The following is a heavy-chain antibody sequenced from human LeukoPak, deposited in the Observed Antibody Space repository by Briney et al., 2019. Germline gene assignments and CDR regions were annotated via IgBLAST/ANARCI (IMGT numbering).Heavy chain of an antibody. CDR2: IYHSGST. CDR3: AKRGLLEWLSSYYMDV. D-gene: IGHD3-3*01. CDR1: GGSISSSNW. J-gene: IGHJ6*03. V-gene: IGHV4-4*02. Sequence: SETLSLTCAVSGGSISSSNWWSWVRQPPGKGLEWIGEIYHSGSTNYNPSLKSRVTISVDKSKNQFSLKLSSVTAADTAVYYCAKRGLLEWLSSYYMDVWGKGTTVTVSS.